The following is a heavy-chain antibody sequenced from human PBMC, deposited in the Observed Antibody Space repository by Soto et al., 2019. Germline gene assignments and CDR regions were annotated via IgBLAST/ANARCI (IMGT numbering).Heavy chain of an antibody. D-gene: IGHD3-9*01. CDR3: ARNQLRYFDWLLSGGYYFDY. J-gene: IGHJ4*02. Sequence: PGGSLRLSCAASGFTFSGYWMSWVRQAPGKGLEWVANIKQDGSEKYYVDSVKGRFTISRDNAKNSLYLQMNSLRAEDTAVYYCARNQLRYFDWLLSGGYYFDYWGQGTLVTVSS. V-gene: IGHV3-7*05. CDR1: GFTFSGYW. CDR2: IKQDGSEK.